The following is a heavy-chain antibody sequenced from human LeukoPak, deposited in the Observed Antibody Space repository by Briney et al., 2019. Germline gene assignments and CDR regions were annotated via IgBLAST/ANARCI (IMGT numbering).Heavy chain of an antibody. CDR1: GFTFSSYS. V-gene: IGHV3-21*01. J-gene: IGHJ6*02. Sequence: GGSLRLSCAASGFTFSSYSMNWVRQAPGKGLEWVSSISSSSSYIYYADSVKGRFTISRDNAKNSLYLQMNSLRAEDTAVYYCASPMVRGVISSYGMDVWGQGTTVTVSS. CDR3: ASPMVRGVISSYGMDV. D-gene: IGHD3-10*01. CDR2: ISSSSSYI.